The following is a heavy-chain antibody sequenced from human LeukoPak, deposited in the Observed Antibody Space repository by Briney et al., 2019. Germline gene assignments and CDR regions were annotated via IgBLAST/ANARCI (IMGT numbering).Heavy chain of an antibody. D-gene: IGHD6-13*01. J-gene: IGHJ4*02. CDR3: ARGGIAAAKHFDY. Sequence: SVKVSCKASGGTFSSYAISWVRQAPGQGLEWVGGIIPIFGTANYAQKFQGRVTITADRSTSTAYMELSSLRSEDTAVYYCARGGIAAAKHFDYWGQGTLVTVSS. CDR1: GGTFSSYA. CDR2: IIPIFGTA. V-gene: IGHV1-69*06.